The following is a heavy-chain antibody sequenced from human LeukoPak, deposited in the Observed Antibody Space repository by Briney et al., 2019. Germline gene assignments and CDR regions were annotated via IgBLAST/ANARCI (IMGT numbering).Heavy chain of an antibody. Sequence: GGSLRLSCAASGFTFSSYGMHWVRQAPGKGLEWVAVIWYDGSNKYYADSVKGRLTISRDNSKNTLYLQMNSLRAEDTAVYYCARVRNDYDILTGYYSTYGMDVWGQGTTVTVSS. CDR2: IWYDGSNK. V-gene: IGHV3-33*01. D-gene: IGHD3-9*01. CDR3: ARVRNDYDILTGYYSTYGMDV. J-gene: IGHJ6*02. CDR1: GFTFSSYG.